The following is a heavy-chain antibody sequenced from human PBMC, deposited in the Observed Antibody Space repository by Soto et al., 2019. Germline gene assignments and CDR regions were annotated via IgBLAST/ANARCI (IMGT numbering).Heavy chain of an antibody. J-gene: IGHJ6*03. CDR2: IYYSGST. Sequence: SETLSLTCTVSGGYISSYYCSWIRQPPGKGLEWIGYIYYSGSTNYNPSLKSRVTISVDTSKNQFSLKLSSVTAADTAVYYCARNQIVVVPAATENYYYYYMDVWGKGTTVTVSS. D-gene: IGHD2-2*01. CDR3: ARNQIVVVPAATENYYYYYMDV. V-gene: IGHV4-59*08. CDR1: GGYISSYY.